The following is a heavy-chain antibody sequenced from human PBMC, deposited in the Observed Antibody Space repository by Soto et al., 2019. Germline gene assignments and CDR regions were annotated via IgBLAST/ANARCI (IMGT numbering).Heavy chain of an antibody. D-gene: IGHD5-12*01. CDR3: ASGYDPVYYFDY. J-gene: IGHJ4*02. V-gene: IGHV4-59*12. CDR2: IYYSGST. CDR1: GGSISSYY. Sequence: PSETLSLTCTVSGGSISSYYWSWIRQPPGKGLEWIGYIYYSGSTNYNPSLKSRVTISVDTSKNQFSLKLSSVTAADTAVYYCASGYDPVYYFDYWGQGTLVTVSS.